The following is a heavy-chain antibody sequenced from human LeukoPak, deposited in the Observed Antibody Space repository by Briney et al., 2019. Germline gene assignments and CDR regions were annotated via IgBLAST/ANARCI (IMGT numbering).Heavy chain of an antibody. CDR2: MNPNSCNT. J-gene: IGHJ4*02. Sequence: AASVKVSCKSSGYTFTCYDIHWVRQPTGQGLAWMGWMNPNSCNTGYAQKFQGRVTMTRNISISTAYMELSSLRSEDTAVYYCARNYDFWSGPDYWGQGTLVTVSS. CDR3: ARNYDFWSGPDY. CDR1: GYTFTCYD. V-gene: IGHV1-8*01. D-gene: IGHD3-3*01.